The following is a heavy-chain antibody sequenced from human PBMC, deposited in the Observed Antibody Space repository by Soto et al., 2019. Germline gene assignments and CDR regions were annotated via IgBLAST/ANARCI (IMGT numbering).Heavy chain of an antibody. V-gene: IGHV3-21*01. Sequence: GGSLRLSCAASGFTFSSYSMNWVRQAPGKGLEWVSSITSSSTYTYYADSVKGRVTISRDNAKNSLWLQMSSLRGEDMAVYYCVRGSFCSGGSCYLDYWGQGALVTVSS. D-gene: IGHD2-15*01. CDR2: ITSSSTYT. CDR1: GFTFSSYS. J-gene: IGHJ4*02. CDR3: VRGSFCSGGSCYLDY.